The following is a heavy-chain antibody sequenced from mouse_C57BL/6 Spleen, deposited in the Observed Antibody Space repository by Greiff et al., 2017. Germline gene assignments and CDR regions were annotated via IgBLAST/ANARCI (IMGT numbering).Heavy chain of an antibody. Sequence: QVQLQQPGAELVRPGSSVKLSCKASGYTFTSYWMHWVKQRPIQGLVWIGNIDPSDSETHYNQKFKDKATLTVDKASSTAYMQLSSLTSEDSAVYYCARTFDYGSSYGYFDVWGTGTTVTVSS. D-gene: IGHD1-1*01. CDR1: GYTFTSYW. J-gene: IGHJ1*03. CDR2: IDPSDSET. V-gene: IGHV1-52*01. CDR3: ARTFDYGSSYGYFDV.